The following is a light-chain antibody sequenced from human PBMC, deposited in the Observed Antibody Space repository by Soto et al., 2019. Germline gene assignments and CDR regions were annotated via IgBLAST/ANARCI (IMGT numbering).Light chain of an antibody. CDR1: SADVGGYNS. Sequence: QSVLTQPRSVSGSPGQPVTISCTETSADVGGYNSVSWYQQHPGKAPKLMIYDVTKRPSGVPDRFSASKSSNTASLTISGLQAEDEADYYCCAYAGSYTYVFGTGTKVTVL. CDR3: CAYAGSYTYV. J-gene: IGLJ1*01. CDR2: DVT. V-gene: IGLV2-11*01.